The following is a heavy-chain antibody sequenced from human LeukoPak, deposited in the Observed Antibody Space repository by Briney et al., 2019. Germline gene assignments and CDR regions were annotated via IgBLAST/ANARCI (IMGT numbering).Heavy chain of an antibody. V-gene: IGHV3-15*01. J-gene: IGHJ4*02. D-gene: IGHD2-2*01. CDR2: LKSQTDGGTT. Sequence: SGGSLRLSCVASGFTFSNTWMSWVRQAPGKWLEWVGRLKSQTDGGTTDYAAPVGGRFTISRDDSKNTLYLQMDSLKTDDTAVYYCDTGPEPAAMVFDFWGQGTLVTVSS. CDR1: GFTFSNTW. CDR3: DTGPEPAAMVFDF.